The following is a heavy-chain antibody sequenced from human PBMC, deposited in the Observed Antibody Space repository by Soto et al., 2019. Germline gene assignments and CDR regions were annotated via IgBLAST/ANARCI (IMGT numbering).Heavy chain of an antibody. CDR2: IYYSGST. D-gene: IGHD2-21*02. Sequence: SETQSLTSPVSGGSISSYYWSWIRQPPGKGLEWIGYIYYSGSTNYNPSLKSRVTISVDTSKNQFSLKLSSVTAADTAVYYCARNAYCGGDCYSSAIFDYWGQGTLVTSPQ. CDR1: GGSISSYY. V-gene: IGHV4-59*01. CDR3: ARNAYCGGDCYSSAIFDY. J-gene: IGHJ4*02.